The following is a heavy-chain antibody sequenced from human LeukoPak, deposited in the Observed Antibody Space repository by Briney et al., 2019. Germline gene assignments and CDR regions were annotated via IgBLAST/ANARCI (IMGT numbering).Heavy chain of an antibody. D-gene: IGHD2-21*01. V-gene: IGHV3-23*01. Sequence: GGSLRLSCAAFGFTFSSYAMGWVRQAPGEGLGWVSAIIGSGGSIYYADSVKGRFTISRDNSKNTLYLQMNSLRAEDTAVYYCAKFLPTHIVVANYYFDYWGQGTLVTVSS. CDR2: IIGSGGSI. CDR1: GFTFSSYA. CDR3: AKFLPTHIVVANYYFDY. J-gene: IGHJ4*02.